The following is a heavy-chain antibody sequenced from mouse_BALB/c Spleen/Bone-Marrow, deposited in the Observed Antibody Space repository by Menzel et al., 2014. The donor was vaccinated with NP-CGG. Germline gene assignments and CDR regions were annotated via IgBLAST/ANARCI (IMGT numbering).Heavy chain of an antibody. CDR3: TREGYYGSSPAWFAY. Sequence: VKLVESGAELVRPGASVTLSCKASGYTFTDYEMHWVKQTPVHGLEWIGAIDPETGGTAYNQKFKGMATLTADKSSSTAYMELRSLTSEDSAVYYCTREGYYGSSPAWFAYWGQGTLVTVSA. CDR1: GYTFTDYE. D-gene: IGHD1-1*01. V-gene: IGHV1-15*01. J-gene: IGHJ3*01. CDR2: IDPETGGT.